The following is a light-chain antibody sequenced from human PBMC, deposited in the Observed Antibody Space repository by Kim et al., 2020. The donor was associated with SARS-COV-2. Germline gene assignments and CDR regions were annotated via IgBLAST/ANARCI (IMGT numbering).Light chain of an antibody. Sequence: VALGHTVLFTCQEDSLRSYHPTWSQQKPGPAPILVIYGKNNRPSGIPDRFSGSSSGNTASLTITGTQACDEADYYCNSRDSNDNVVFGGGTKLTVL. CDR2: GKN. J-gene: IGLJ2*01. CDR1: SLRSYH. V-gene: IGLV3-19*01. CDR3: NSRDSNDNVV.